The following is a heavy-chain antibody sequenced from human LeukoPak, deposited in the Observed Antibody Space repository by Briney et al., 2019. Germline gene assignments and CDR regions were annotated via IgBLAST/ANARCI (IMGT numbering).Heavy chain of an antibody. CDR2: ISSSSSYI. CDR3: ASSGSLYYYDSSGYYPSDY. J-gene: IGHJ4*02. Sequence: GGSLRLSCAASGFTFSSYSMNWVRQAPGKGLEWVSSISSSSSYIYYADSVKGRFTISRDNDKNSLYLQMNSLRAEDTAVYYCASSGSLYYYDSSGYYPSDYWGQGTLVTVSS. V-gene: IGHV3-21*01. CDR1: GFTFSSYS. D-gene: IGHD3-22*01.